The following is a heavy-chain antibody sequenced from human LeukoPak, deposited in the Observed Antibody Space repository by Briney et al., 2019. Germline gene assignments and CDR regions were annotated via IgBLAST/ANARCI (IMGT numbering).Heavy chain of an antibody. D-gene: IGHD6-19*01. Sequence: GGSLRLSCAASGFTFSDAWMSWVRQAPGKGLEWVGRIKSKTDGGTTDYAAPMKGRFTISRDDSKNTLYLQMNSLKTEDTALYYCTTGLIAVTSGGYFDYWGQGTLVTVSS. CDR3: TTGLIAVTSGGYFDY. CDR2: IKSKTDGGTT. J-gene: IGHJ4*02. V-gene: IGHV3-15*01. CDR1: GFTFSDAW.